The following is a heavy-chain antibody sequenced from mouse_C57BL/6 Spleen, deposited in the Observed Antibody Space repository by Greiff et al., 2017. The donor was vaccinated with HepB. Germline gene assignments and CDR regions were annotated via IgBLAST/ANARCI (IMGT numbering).Heavy chain of an antibody. V-gene: IGHV5-17*01. CDR1: GFTFSDYG. CDR2: ISSGSSTI. D-gene: IGHD6-1*01. Sequence: EVKLMESGGGLVKPGGSLKLSCAASGFTFSDYGMHWVRQAPEKGLEWVAYISSGSSTIYYADTVKGRFTISRDNAKNNLFLQMTSLRSEDTAMYYCARQDSAYGAMDYWGQGTSVTVSS. CDR3: ARQDSAYGAMDY. J-gene: IGHJ4*01.